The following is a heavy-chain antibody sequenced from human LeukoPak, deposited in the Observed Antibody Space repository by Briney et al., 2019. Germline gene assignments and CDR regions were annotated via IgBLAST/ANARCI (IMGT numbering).Heavy chain of an antibody. CDR1: GFTFDYW. Sequence: GGSLRLSCIGYGFTFDYWMSWVRQAPGKGLEWVANINEDESEKSYVDSVKGRFTVSRDNARSSLFLQMNSLSAEDTAVYFCARASTRSGTTYYFDYWGQGTRVTVSS. CDR2: INEDESEK. CDR3: ARASTRSGTTYYFDY. V-gene: IGHV3-7*01. D-gene: IGHD3-10*01. J-gene: IGHJ4*02.